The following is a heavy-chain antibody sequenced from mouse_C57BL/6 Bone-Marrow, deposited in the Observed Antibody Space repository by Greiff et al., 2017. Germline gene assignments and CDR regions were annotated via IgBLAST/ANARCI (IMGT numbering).Heavy chain of an antibody. CDR1: GYTFTDYN. CDR2: INPNNGGT. CDR3: ARRGINYYGSSYFAY. V-gene: IGHV1-22*01. D-gene: IGHD1-1*01. J-gene: IGHJ3*01. Sequence: EVKLMESGPELVKPGASVKMSCKASGYTFTDYNMHWVKQSHGKSLEWIGYINPNNGGTSYNQKFKGKATLTVNKSSSTAYMELRSLTSEDSAVYYCARRGINYYGSSYFAYWGQGTLVTVSA.